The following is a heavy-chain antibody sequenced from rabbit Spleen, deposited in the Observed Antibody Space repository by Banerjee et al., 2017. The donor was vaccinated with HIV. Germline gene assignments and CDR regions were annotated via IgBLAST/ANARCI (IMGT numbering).Heavy chain of an antibody. Sequence: QSLEESGGDLVKPGASLTLTCTASGFSFSSNEYMCWVRQAPGKGLEWISCIAGDSSGFTYSATWAKGRFTISKTSSTTVTLQVTRLTAADTATYFCARDTGTSFSTYGMDLWGPGTLVTVS. CDR2: IAGDSSGFT. J-gene: IGHJ6*01. D-gene: IGHD8-1*01. CDR3: ARDTGTSFSTYGMDL. CDR1: GFSFSSNEY. V-gene: IGHV1S40*01.